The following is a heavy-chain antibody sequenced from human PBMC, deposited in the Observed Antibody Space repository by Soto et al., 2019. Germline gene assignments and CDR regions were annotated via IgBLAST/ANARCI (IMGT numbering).Heavy chain of an antibody. D-gene: IGHD5-12*01. CDR3: ARGQEGVVATH. Sequence: QVQLQQWGAGLLKPSETLSLTCVVYGGSLSGYYWSWIRQPPGKGLEWIGEIKDGGLTNYSPSLKSRATISVDRPKNQFSLKLHSVTAADTAVYYRARGQEGVVATHWDQGSLVTVSS. CDR2: IKDGGLT. V-gene: IGHV4-34*01. CDR1: GGSLSGYY. J-gene: IGHJ4*02.